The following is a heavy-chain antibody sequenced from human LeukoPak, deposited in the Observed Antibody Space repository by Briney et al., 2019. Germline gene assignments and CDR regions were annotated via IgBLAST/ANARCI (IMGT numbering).Heavy chain of an antibody. D-gene: IGHD2-15*01. CDR3: ARVEDIVVVAHFDY. J-gene: IGHJ4*02. Sequence: GASVTVSCKASGYTFTFYYMHWVRQAPGQGLEWMGWINPNSGGTNYAQKFQGRVTMTRDTSISTAYMELSRLRSDDTAVYYCARVEDIVVVAHFDYWGQGTLVTVSS. CDR2: INPNSGGT. V-gene: IGHV1-2*02. CDR1: GYTFTFYY.